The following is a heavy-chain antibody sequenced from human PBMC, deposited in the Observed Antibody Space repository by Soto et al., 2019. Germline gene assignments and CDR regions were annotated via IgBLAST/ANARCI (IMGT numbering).Heavy chain of an antibody. Sequence: ASVKVSCKVSGHKVTELSIYWMRQSPGTGLECMGGFDPKDGLPVCAQNFEGRVTMTEDASTDTAYLEVENLRSEDTAVYFCATVVGLGRYYFDAWGQGSLVTVSS. CDR2: FDPKDGLP. CDR3: ATVVGLGRYYFDA. D-gene: IGHD2-15*01. V-gene: IGHV1-24*01. J-gene: IGHJ5*02. CDR1: GHKVTELS.